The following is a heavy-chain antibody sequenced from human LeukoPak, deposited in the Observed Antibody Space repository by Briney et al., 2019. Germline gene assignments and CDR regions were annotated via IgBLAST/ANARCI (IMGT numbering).Heavy chain of an antibody. CDR1: GYTITSYD. J-gene: IGHJ4*02. CDR3: ARGLGYCSGGSCSHFDY. CDR2: MNPNSANT. Sequence: GASVKVSCKASGYTITSYDINWVRQATGQGLEWMGWMNPNSANTGYAQKFQGRVTMSRNTSISTAYMELSSLRSEDTAVYYCARGLGYCSGGSCSHFDYWGQGTLVTVSS. V-gene: IGHV1-8*01. D-gene: IGHD2-15*01.